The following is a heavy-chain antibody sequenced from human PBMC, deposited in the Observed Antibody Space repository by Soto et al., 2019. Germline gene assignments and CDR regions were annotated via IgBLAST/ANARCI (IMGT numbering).Heavy chain of an antibody. D-gene: IGHD5-12*01. J-gene: IGHJ4*02. CDR1: GGSFSGYY. Sequence: SETLSLTCAVYGGSFSGYYWSWIRQPPGKGLEWIGEINHSGSTNYNPSLKSRVTISVDTSKNQFSLKLSSVTAADTAVYYCARGKWLRSSLDYWGQGTLVTV. V-gene: IGHV4-34*01. CDR2: INHSGST. CDR3: ARGKWLRSSLDY.